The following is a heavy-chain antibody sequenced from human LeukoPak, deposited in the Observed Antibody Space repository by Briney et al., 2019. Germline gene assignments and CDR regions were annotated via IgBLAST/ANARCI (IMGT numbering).Heavy chain of an antibody. D-gene: IGHD7-27*01. CDR1: GFSLSTTGVG. Sequence: SGPTLVNPTQTLTLTCTFSGFSLSTTGVGVGWIRQPPGKALEWLALIYWDDDKRYSPSLKSRLTITKDTSKNQVVLTMTSVDPVDTATYYCVHRDMGKQTFDYWGQGTLVTVSS. CDR3: VHRDMGKQTFDY. CDR2: IYWDDDK. J-gene: IGHJ4*02. V-gene: IGHV2-5*02.